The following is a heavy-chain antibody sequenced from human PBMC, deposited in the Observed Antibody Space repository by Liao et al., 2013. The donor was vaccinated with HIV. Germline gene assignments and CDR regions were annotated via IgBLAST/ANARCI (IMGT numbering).Heavy chain of an antibody. D-gene: IGHD3-3*01. Sequence: QLQLQEPGPGLVKPSETLSLTCTVSGASISSSSYYWGWIRQPPGKGLEWIGSIYYTGSTYYNPSLKSRVTISVDTSKNQFSLKLSSLTAADTAIYYCARTDQYYDFWNGYENWFDPWGQGTLVTVSS. CDR2: IYYTGST. V-gene: IGHV4-39*07. CDR3: ARTDQYYDFWNGYENWFDP. CDR1: GASISSSSYY. J-gene: IGHJ5*02.